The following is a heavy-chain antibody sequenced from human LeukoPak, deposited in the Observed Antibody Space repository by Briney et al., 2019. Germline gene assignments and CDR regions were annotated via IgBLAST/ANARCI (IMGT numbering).Heavy chain of an antibody. CDR2: ISSSSSTI. D-gene: IGHD1-20*01. Sequence: PGGSLRLSCAASGFTFSSYNMNWVRQAPGKGLEWVSYISSSSSTIYYADSVKGRFTISRDNAKNSLYLQMNSLRAEDTAVYYCARENITGTTSYDYYYYMDVWGKGTTVTISS. CDR1: GFTFSSYN. CDR3: ARENITGTTSYDYYYYMDV. V-gene: IGHV3-48*01. J-gene: IGHJ6*03.